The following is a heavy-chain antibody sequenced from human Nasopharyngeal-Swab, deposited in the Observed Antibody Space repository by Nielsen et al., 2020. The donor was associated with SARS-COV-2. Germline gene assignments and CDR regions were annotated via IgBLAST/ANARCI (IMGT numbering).Heavy chain of an antibody. Sequence: WIRQPPGKGLKWIGYIYYSGSTYYNPSLKSRVTISVDTSKNQFSLKLSSVTAADTAVYYCAREKTHYDSSGYYYLWFDPWGQGTLVTVSS. V-gene: IGHV4-31*02. CDR2: IYYSGST. D-gene: IGHD3-22*01. CDR3: AREKTHYDSSGYYYLWFDP. J-gene: IGHJ5*02.